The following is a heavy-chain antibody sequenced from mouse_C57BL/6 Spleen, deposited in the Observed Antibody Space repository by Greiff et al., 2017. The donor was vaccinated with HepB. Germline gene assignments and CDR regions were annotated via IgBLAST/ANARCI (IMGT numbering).Heavy chain of an antibody. V-gene: IGHV1-55*01. CDR3: ARGRLYDGSSHWYFDV. J-gene: IGHJ1*03. CDR1: GYTFTSYW. D-gene: IGHD1-1*01. Sequence: QVQPQQPGAELVKPGASVKMFCKASGYTFTSYWITRVKPRPGQGPEWIGDIYSCSGSTNYNEKFKIKATLTVDTSSSTAYMQLRSLTSEDSAVYYCARGRLYDGSSHWYFDVWGTGTTVTVSS. CDR2: IYSCSGST.